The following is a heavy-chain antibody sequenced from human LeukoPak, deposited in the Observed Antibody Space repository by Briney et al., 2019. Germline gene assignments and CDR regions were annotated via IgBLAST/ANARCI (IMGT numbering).Heavy chain of an antibody. CDR2: IYYSGST. D-gene: IGHD3-3*01. Sequence: SETLSLTCSISGVSSINSYYWSWIQQPPGKGLEWIGYIYYSGSTKYKPSLKSRVTISVDTSKNQVSLKLSSVTPEDTAVYYCVRERITIFGVVVDYYYYYYMDVWGKGTTVTVSS. J-gene: IGHJ6*03. V-gene: IGHV4-59*12. CDR3: VRERITIFGVVVDYYYYYYMDV. CDR1: GVSSINSYY.